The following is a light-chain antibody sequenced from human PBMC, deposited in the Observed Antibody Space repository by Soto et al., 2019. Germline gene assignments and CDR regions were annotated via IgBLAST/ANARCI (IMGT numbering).Light chain of an antibody. CDR3: MQALQTPIT. V-gene: IGKV2-28*01. CDR2: LGS. CDR1: QSLLHSNGYNF. Sequence: DIVMTQSPLSLPVTPGEPASISCRSSQSLLHSNGYNFLDWYLQKPGQSPKLLIYLGSNRASGVPDTFSVSGSGTYFTLKISRVEAEYVGVYYCMQALQTPITFRQGTRLDIK. J-gene: IGKJ5*01.